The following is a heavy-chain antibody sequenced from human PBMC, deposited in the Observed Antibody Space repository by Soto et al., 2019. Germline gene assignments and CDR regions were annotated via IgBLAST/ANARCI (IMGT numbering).Heavy chain of an antibody. Sequence: GGSLRLSCAASGVTFSTYAISWVRQAPGKGLEWVSAISRSGDSTYYADSVKGRFTVSRDNPENMLYLQMNSLRAEDTAVYFCAKGSASTYYFDSWGQGTLVTVSS. V-gene: IGHV3-23*01. J-gene: IGHJ4*02. CDR3: AKGSASTYYFDS. D-gene: IGHD6-19*01. CDR1: GVTFSTYA. CDR2: ISRSGDST.